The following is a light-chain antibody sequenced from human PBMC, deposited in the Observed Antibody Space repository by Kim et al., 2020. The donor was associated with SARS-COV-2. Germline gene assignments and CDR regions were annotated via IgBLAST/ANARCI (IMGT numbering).Light chain of an antibody. CDR3: QQYGSSPSVT. Sequence: EIVLTQSPGTLSLSPGERVTLSCRASQSVSSSYLAWYQQKPGQAPRLLMYGASSRATGIPDRFSGSGSGTDFSLTISRLEPEDFAVYYCQQYGSSPSVTFGQGTRLEFK. V-gene: IGKV3-20*01. CDR1: QSVSSSY. CDR2: GAS. J-gene: IGKJ5*01.